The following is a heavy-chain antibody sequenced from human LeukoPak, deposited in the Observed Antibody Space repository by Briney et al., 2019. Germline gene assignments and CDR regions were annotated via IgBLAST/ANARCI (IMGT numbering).Heavy chain of an antibody. CDR1: GGSFSGYY. CDR3: ARRANMITFGGVIVIGAFDI. J-gene: IGHJ3*02. Sequence: SETLSLTCAVYGGSFSGYYWSWIRQPPGKGLEWIGEINHSGSTNYNPSLKSRVTISVDTSKNQLSLKLSSVTAADTAVYYCARRANMITFGGVIVIGAFDIWGQGTMVTVSS. D-gene: IGHD3-16*02. V-gene: IGHV4-34*01. CDR2: INHSGST.